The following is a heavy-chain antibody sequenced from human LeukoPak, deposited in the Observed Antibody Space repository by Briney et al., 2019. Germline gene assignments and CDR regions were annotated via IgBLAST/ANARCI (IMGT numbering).Heavy chain of an antibody. CDR2: ISWNSGSI. J-gene: IGHJ4*02. CDR1: GFTFDDYA. V-gene: IGHV3-9*03. Sequence: TGRSLRLSCAASGFTFDDYAMHWVRQAPGKGLEWVSGISWNSGSISYADSVKGRFTISRDNAKNSLYLQMNSLRAEDMALYYCAKDISPGIAVAGTFHYWGQGTLVTVSS. CDR3: AKDISPGIAVAGTFHY. D-gene: IGHD6-19*01.